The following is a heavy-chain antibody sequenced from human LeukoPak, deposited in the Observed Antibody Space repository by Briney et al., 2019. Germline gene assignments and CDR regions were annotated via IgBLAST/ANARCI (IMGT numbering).Heavy chain of an antibody. J-gene: IGHJ4*02. CDR1: GFTFSAYG. CDR3: AKDGTGCGGDCYSDY. V-gene: IGHV3-23*01. CDR2: ITYSSGNT. Sequence: GSLSLSCAASGFTFSAYGMSWFRQATGKGLEWVSAITYSSGNTYYADSVKGRFTISRDNSKNTLYLQMNSLRAEDTALYYCAKDGTGCGGDCYSDYWGQGTLVTVSS. D-gene: IGHD2-21*02.